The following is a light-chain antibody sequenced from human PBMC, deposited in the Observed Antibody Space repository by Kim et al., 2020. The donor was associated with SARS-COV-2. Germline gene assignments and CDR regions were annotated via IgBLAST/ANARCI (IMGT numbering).Light chain of an antibody. CDR1: NLGNKY. J-gene: IGLJ2*01. Sequence: SYELTQPPSVSVSPGQTASITCSGDNLGNKYVCWYQQKPGQSPVLVIYQNTKRPSGIPERFSGSNSGNTATLTISGTQAMDEADFYCQAWDGSTVVVGGG. V-gene: IGLV3-1*01. CDR2: QNT. CDR3: QAWDGSTVV.